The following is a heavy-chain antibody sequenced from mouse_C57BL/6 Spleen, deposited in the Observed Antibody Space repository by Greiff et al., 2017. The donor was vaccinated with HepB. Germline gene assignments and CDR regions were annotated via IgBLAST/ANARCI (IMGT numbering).Heavy chain of an antibody. CDR3: ARDYGSSLAWFAY. D-gene: IGHD1-1*01. CDR1: GYTFTSYW. Sequence: QVQLQQPGAELVKPGASVKMSCKASGYTFTSYWITWVKQRPGQGLEWIGDIYPGSGSTNSNEKFKSKATLTVDTSSSTAYMQRSSLTSEDSAVYYCARDYGSSLAWFAYWGQGTLVTVSA. CDR2: IYPGSGST. V-gene: IGHV1-55*01. J-gene: IGHJ3*01.